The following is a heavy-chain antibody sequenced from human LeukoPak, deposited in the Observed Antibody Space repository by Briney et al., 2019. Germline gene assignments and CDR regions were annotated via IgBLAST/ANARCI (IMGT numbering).Heavy chain of an antibody. J-gene: IGHJ4*02. CDR3: ARRQYSGYDFDF. Sequence: GESLKISCKGSGYIFTNHWIGWVRQMPGKGLEWMGIIYPRDSDTRYSPSFQGQVTVSADKSISTAYLQWSSLEASDTAIYYCARRQYSGYDFDFWGQGTLVTVSS. CDR2: IYPRDSDT. D-gene: IGHD5-12*01. V-gene: IGHV5-51*01. CDR1: GYIFTNHW.